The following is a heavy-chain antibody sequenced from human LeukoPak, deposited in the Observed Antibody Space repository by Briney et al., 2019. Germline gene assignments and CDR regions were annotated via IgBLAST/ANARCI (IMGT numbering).Heavy chain of an antibody. J-gene: IGHJ3*02. V-gene: IGHV3-74*01. CDR2: INTDGSST. CDR1: GFTFSSYW. D-gene: IGHD3-10*01. Sequence: GGSLRLSCAASGFTFSSYWMHWVRQAPGKGLVWVSRINTDGSSTSYADSVKGRFTISRDNAKNTLYLQMNSLRAEDTAVYYCARDPHGSGSYSLDDAFDIWGQGTMVTVSS. CDR3: ARDPHGSGSYSLDDAFDI.